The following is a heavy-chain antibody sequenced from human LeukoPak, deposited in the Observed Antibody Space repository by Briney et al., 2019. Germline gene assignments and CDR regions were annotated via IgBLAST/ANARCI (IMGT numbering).Heavy chain of an antibody. Sequence: GGSLRLSCAASGFTFSSYSMNWVRQAPGKGLEWVSYISSSSSTIYYADSVKGRFTISRDNAKNSLYLQMNSLRAEDTAVYYCARGGYSYSFDYWGQGTPVTVSS. CDR1: GFTFSSYS. CDR2: ISSSSSTI. V-gene: IGHV3-48*04. D-gene: IGHD6-13*01. J-gene: IGHJ4*02. CDR3: ARGGYSYSFDY.